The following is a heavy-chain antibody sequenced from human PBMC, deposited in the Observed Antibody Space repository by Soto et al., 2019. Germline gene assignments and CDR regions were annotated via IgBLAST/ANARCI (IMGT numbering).Heavy chain of an antibody. Sequence: QVQLVQSGAEVKKPGSSVTVSCKASGGTFSSYTISWVRQAPGQGLEWMGGIIPIFGTANYAQKFQGRVTITADESTRTAYIELSSRRSEDTAVYYCARGNHRWLQLWYLDLWGRGTLVTVSS. CDR2: IIPIFGTA. CDR3: ARGNHRWLQLWYLDL. D-gene: IGHD5-12*01. V-gene: IGHV1-69*12. CDR1: GGTFSSYT. J-gene: IGHJ2*01.